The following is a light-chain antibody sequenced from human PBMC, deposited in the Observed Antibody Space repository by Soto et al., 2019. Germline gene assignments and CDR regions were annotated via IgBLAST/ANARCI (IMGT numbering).Light chain of an antibody. CDR1: QSISNW. V-gene: IGKV1-5*01. Sequence: DIQMTQARSTLSASVGDRVTITCRASQSISNWLAWYQQKPGKAPKLLIYDASSLESGVSLRFSGSGSGTEFTLTISSLQPDDFATYYCQQYNSYSRTFGQGTKVDIK. CDR3: QQYNSYSRT. CDR2: DAS. J-gene: IGKJ1*01.